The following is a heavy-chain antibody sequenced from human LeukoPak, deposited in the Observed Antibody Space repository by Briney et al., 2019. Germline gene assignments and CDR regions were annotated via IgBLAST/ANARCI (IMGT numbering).Heavy chain of an antibody. D-gene: IGHD3-9*01. CDR3: ARPRHYDILTGYYNEGLDY. Sequence: SVKVSCKASGGTFSSYAISWVRQAPGQGPEWMGGIIPIFGTANYAQKFQGRVTITADESTSTAYMELSSLRSEDTAVYYCARPRHYDILTGYYNEGLDYWGQGTLVTVSS. CDR1: GGTFSSYA. CDR2: IIPIFGTA. J-gene: IGHJ4*02. V-gene: IGHV1-69*13.